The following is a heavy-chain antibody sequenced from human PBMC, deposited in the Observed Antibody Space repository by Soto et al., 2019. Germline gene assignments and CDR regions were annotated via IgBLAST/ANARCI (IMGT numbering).Heavy chain of an antibody. V-gene: IGHV1-8*01. D-gene: IGHD5-18*01. CDR1: GYTFTSDD. CDR3: ARERSYGLDY. Sequence: QVQLVQSGAEVKKPGASVKVSCKASGYTFTSDDINWVRQATGQGLEWMGWMNPSSGNTVYAQKFQGRVTMTRNTSISTAYMELSSPRSEDTAVYYCARERSYGLDYWGQGTRVTVSS. J-gene: IGHJ4*02. CDR2: MNPSSGNT.